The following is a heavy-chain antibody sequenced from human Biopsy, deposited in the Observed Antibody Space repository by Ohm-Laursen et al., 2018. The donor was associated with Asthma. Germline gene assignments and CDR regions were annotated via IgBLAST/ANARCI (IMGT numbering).Heavy chain of an antibody. CDR1: GGYMRSGNYY. CDR2: VFYSGTT. J-gene: IGHJ6*02. D-gene: IGHD4-23*01. Sequence: SQTLSLTCRLSSGSGGYMRSGNYYWGWIRQTPGKGLEWIGFVFYSGTTHYSRSLERRLYISIDTARNEFSMRLRSLTAADTAVYFCARVASYGGVYFGIDVWGPGTTVSV. CDR3: ARVASYGGVYFGIDV. V-gene: IGHV4-30-4*08.